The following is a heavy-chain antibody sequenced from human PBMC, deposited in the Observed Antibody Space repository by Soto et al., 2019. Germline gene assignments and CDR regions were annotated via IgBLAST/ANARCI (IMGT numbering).Heavy chain of an antibody. D-gene: IGHD1-26*01. Sequence: GGSLRLSCAASGFTFSSYDMHWVRQATGKGLEWVSAIGTAGDTYYPGSVKGRFTISRENAKNSLYLQMNSLRAEDTAVYYCARKYNPPNSGSVLGYYGMDVWGQGTTVTVS. J-gene: IGHJ6*02. CDR1: GFTFSSYD. CDR3: ARKYNPPNSGSVLGYYGMDV. V-gene: IGHV3-13*01. CDR2: IGTAGDT.